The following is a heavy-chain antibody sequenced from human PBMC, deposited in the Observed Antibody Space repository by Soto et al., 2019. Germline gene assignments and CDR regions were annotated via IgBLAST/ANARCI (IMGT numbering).Heavy chain of an antibody. CDR1: GFTFSSYA. V-gene: IGHV3-23*01. CDR3: ARKGPPRDAFDI. J-gene: IGHJ3*02. Sequence: EVQLLESGGGLVQPGGSLRLSCAASGFTFSSYARSWVRQPPGKGLEWVSGVLGGGGSTFYADSVKGRFTISRDNSKNTLDVQMISRRAEDTASYYWARKGPPRDAFDIWGQGTMVTVSS. CDR2: VLGGGGST.